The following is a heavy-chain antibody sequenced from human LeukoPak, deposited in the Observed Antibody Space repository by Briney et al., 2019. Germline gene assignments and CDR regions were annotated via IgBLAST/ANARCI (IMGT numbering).Heavy chain of an antibody. J-gene: IGHJ6*02. CDR2: ISVGSSAI. V-gene: IGHV3-48*01. CDR3: ARVSDAVVITTAYYYGMDV. D-gene: IGHD3-22*01. CDR1: GFTFSSYS. Sequence: GGSLRLSCAASGFTFSSYSMNWVRQAPGKGLEWVSFISVGSSAIYYADSVKGRFTISRDNSKNTLYLQMNSLRAEDTAVYYCARVSDAVVITTAYYYGMDVWGQGTTVTVSS.